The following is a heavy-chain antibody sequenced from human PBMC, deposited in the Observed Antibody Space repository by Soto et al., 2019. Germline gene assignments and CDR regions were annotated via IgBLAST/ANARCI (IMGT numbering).Heavy chain of an antibody. V-gene: IGHV1-69*13. CDR3: ARGILATTYYYDSSGYYFDI. Sequence: SVKVSCKASGGTFSSYAISWVRQAPGQGLEWTGGIIPIFGTANYAQKFQGRVTITADESTSTAYMELSSLRSEDTAVYYCARGILATTYYYDSSGYYFDIWGQGTMVTVSS. CDR1: GGTFSSYA. J-gene: IGHJ3*02. CDR2: IIPIFGTA. D-gene: IGHD3-22*01.